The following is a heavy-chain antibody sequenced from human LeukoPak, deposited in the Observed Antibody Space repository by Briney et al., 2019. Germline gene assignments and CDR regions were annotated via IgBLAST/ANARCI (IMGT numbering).Heavy chain of an antibody. Sequence: PGGSLRLSCAASGFTFSSYGMHWVRQAPGKGLEWVAVIWYDGSNKYYADSVKGRFTISRDNSKNTLYLQMNSLRAEDTAVYYCARGEPLTYYYDSSGYVDYWGQGTLVTVSS. V-gene: IGHV3-33*01. D-gene: IGHD3-22*01. J-gene: IGHJ4*02. CDR2: IWYDGSNK. CDR3: ARGEPLTYYYDSSGYVDY. CDR1: GFTFSSYG.